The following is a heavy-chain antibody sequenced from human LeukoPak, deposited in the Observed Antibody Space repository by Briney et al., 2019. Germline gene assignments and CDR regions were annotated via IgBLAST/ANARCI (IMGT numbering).Heavy chain of an antibody. Sequence: ASVKVSCKASGYTFTSYDIYWVRQATGQGLEWMGWMNPNSGNTGYAQKFQGRVTMTRNTSISTAYMELSSLRSEDTAVYYCAREAVAGTEGWFDPWGQGTLVTVSS. J-gene: IGHJ5*02. V-gene: IGHV1-8*01. D-gene: IGHD6-19*01. CDR2: MNPNSGNT. CDR1: GYTFTSYD. CDR3: AREAVAGTEGWFDP.